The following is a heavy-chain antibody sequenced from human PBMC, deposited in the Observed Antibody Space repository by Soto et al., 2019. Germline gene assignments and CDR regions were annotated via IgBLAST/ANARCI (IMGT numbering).Heavy chain of an antibody. Sequence: TLSLTCTVSGGSISSGGYYWSWIRQHPGKGLEWIGYIYYSGSTYYNPSLKSQVTISVDTSKNQFSLKLSSVTAEDTAVYYCARGYGPGSPDAFDIWGPGRMVTVSS. CDR3: ARGYGPGSPDAFDI. J-gene: IGHJ3*02. CDR2: IYYSGST. CDR1: GGSISSGGYY. V-gene: IGHV4-31*01. D-gene: IGHD3-10*01.